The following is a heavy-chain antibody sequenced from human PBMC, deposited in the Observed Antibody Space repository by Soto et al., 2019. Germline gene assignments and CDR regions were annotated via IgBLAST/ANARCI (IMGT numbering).Heavy chain of an antibody. V-gene: IGHV1-8*01. CDR1: GYTFTSYD. Sequence: QVQLVQSGAEVKKPGASVKVSCKASGYTFTSYDINWVRQATGQGLEWMGWMNPNSGNTGYAQKFQGRVTMTRNTSISTAYMELSSLRSEDTAVYYCARVLSREITIFGVVIIHGSGFDPWGQGTLVTVSS. J-gene: IGHJ5*02. D-gene: IGHD3-3*01. CDR3: ARVLSREITIFGVVIIHGSGFDP. CDR2: MNPNSGNT.